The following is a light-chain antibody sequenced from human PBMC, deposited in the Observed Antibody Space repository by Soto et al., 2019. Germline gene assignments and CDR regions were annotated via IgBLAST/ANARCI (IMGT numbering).Light chain of an antibody. CDR1: QSVTNRY. CDR3: QQYGSSPLT. Sequence: VLTQSPGTLSLSPGERATLSCRASQSVTNRYLAWYQQKPGQAPRLLSYGASSRATGIPDRFSGSGSGTDFTLTISRLEPEDFAVYYCQQYGSSPLTFGGGTKV. J-gene: IGKJ4*01. V-gene: IGKV3-20*01. CDR2: GAS.